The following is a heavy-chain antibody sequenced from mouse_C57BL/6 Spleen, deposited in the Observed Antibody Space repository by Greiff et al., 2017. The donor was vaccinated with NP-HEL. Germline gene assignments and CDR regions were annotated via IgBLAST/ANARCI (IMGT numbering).Heavy chain of an antibody. Sequence: VQLQQSGAELVRPGTSVKVSCKASGYAFTNYLIEWVKQRPGQGLEWIGVINPGSGGTNYNEKFKGKATLTADKSSSTAYMQLSSLTSEDSAVYFCARDWAGTWYFDVWGTGTTVTVSS. CDR2: INPGSGGT. CDR1: GYAFTNYL. V-gene: IGHV1-54*01. J-gene: IGHJ1*03. CDR3: ARDWAGTWYFDV. D-gene: IGHD4-1*01.